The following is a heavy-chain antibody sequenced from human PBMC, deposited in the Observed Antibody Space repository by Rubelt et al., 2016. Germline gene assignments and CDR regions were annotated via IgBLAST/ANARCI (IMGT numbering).Heavy chain of an antibody. CDR3: ARERAVGYYYYMDV. V-gene: IGHV4-31*02. Sequence: GLEWIGYIYYSGSTYYNPSLKSRVTISVDTSKNQFSLRLSSVTAADTAVYYCARERAVGYYYYMDVWGKGTTVTVSS. J-gene: IGHJ6*03. CDR2: IYYSGST.